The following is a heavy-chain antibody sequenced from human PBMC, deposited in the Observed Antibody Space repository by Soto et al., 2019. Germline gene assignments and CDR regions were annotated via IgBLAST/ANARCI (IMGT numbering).Heavy chain of an antibody. CDR3: ASSPPAMVAPNI. D-gene: IGHD5-18*01. CDR1: GGSVSSYS. J-gene: IGHJ4*02. V-gene: IGHV4-59*02. CDR2: VYYSGST. Sequence: LSLTCTVSGGSVSSYSWTWVRQPPGKGLEWIGYVYYSGSTHYNPSLKSRVTISLDTSKNQFSLKLTSVTAADTAMYFCASSPPAMVAPNIWGQGTLVTVSS.